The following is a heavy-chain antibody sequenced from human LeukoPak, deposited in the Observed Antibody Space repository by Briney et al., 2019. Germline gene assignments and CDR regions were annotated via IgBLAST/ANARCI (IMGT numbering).Heavy chain of an antibody. Sequence: GRSLRLSCAASGFTFSSYAMHWVRQAPGKGLEWVAVISYDGSNKYYADSVKGRFTISRDNSKNTLYLQMNSLRAEDTAVYYCARPVVTAIMIAWYFDLWGRGTLVTVPS. D-gene: IGHD2-21*02. V-gene: IGHV3-30-3*01. CDR2: ISYDGSNK. CDR3: ARPVVTAIMIAWYFDL. CDR1: GFTFSSYA. J-gene: IGHJ2*01.